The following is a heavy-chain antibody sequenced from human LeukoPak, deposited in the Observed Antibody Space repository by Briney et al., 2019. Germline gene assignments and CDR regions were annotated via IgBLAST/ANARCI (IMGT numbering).Heavy chain of an antibody. CDR1: GGSISSSSYY. J-gene: IGHJ4*02. Sequence: SETLSLTCTVSGGSISSSSYYWGWIRQPPGKGLEWIGSIYYSGSTYYNPSLKSRVTISVDTSKNQFSLKLSSVTAADTAVYYCARGGYYDSSGYYVGSFDYWGQGTLATVSS. CDR3: ARGGYYDSSGYYVGSFDY. CDR2: IYYSGST. D-gene: IGHD3-22*01. V-gene: IGHV4-39*07.